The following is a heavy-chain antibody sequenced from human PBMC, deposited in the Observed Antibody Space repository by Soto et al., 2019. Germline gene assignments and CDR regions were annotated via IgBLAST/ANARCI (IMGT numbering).Heavy chain of an antibody. J-gene: IGHJ3*02. V-gene: IGHV3-23*01. D-gene: IGHD3-16*02. CDR2: ISGSGGST. Sequence: GGSLRLSCAASGFTFSSYAVSWVRQAPGKGLEWVSAISGSGGSTYYADSVKGRFTISRDNSKNTLYLQMNSLRAEDTAVYYCAKDYDYVWGSYRYISRGGNDIWGQGTMVTVSS. CDR3: AKDYDYVWGSYRYISRGGNDI. CDR1: GFTFSSYA.